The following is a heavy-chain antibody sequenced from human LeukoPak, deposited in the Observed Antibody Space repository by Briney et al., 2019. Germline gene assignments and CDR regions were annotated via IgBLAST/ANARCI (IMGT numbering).Heavy chain of an antibody. D-gene: IGHD6-19*01. J-gene: IGHJ4*02. CDR1: GYTFTTYY. CDR3: ARRYSSGWYGIPDY. CDR2: ISPNSGGT. Sequence: ASVKVSCKASGYTFTTYYIHWVRQSPGQGREWMGLISPNSGGTNYAQNFQGRVTLTRDTSITTAYMAVSRLRSDDAAVYYCARRYSSGWYGIPDYWGQGTLVTVSS. V-gene: IGHV1-2*02.